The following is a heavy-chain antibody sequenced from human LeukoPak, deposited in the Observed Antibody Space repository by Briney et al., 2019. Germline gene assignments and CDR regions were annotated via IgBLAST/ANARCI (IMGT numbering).Heavy chain of an antibody. CDR2: ISSSSSYI. CDR1: GFTFSSYS. Sequence: VGSLRLSCAAFGFTFSSYSMNWVRQAPGKGLDWVSSISSSSSYIYYADSVKGRFTISRDNAKNSLYLQMTSLRAEDTAVYYCARGMVPGVLNYRGQGTLVTVSS. V-gene: IGHV3-21*01. CDR3: ARGMVPGVLNY. J-gene: IGHJ4*02. D-gene: IGHD3-10*01.